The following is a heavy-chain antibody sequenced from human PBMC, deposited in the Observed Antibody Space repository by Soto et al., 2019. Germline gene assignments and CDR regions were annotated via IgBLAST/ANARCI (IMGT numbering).Heavy chain of an antibody. J-gene: IGHJ5*02. D-gene: IGHD3-3*01. CDR2: IIPILGIA. Sequence: QVQLVQSGAEVKKPGSSVKVSCKASGGTFSSYTISWVRQAPGQGLEWMGRIIPILGIANYAQKFQGRVTITADKSTSTAYMELSSLRSEDTAVYYCARDQITIFGVVTPGWFDPWGQGTLVTVSS. V-gene: IGHV1-69*08. CDR1: GGTFSSYT. CDR3: ARDQITIFGVVTPGWFDP.